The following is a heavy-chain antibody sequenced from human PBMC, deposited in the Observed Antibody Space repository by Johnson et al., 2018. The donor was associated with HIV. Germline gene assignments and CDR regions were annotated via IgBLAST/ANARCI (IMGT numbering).Heavy chain of an antibody. J-gene: IGHJ3*02. CDR1: GFTFSNYP. CDR3: AKDRNWGRLFDGFDI. CDR2: ISFDGSNK. V-gene: IGHV3-30*04. D-gene: IGHD7-27*01. Sequence: QMQLVESGGGVVQPGRSLRLSCAASGFTFSNYPMHWVRQAPGKGLEWVAVISFDGSNKYYADSVKGRFTISRDSSKNTLYLQMNSLRPEDTAVYYCAKDRNWGRLFDGFDIWGRGTMVTVSS.